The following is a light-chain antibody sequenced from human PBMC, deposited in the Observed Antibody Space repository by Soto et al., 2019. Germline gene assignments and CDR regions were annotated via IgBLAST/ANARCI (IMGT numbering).Light chain of an antibody. Sequence: ETVMTQSPATLSVSPGESATLSCRASQSVSSNLAWYQQKPGQAPRLLIYGASTRATGIPARFSGSGSGTEFTLTSSSLQYEDFAVYYCQQYNNWPPVTFCQGTRLEIK. CDR1: QSVSSN. J-gene: IGKJ5*01. V-gene: IGKV3-15*01. CDR3: QQYNNWPPVT. CDR2: GAS.